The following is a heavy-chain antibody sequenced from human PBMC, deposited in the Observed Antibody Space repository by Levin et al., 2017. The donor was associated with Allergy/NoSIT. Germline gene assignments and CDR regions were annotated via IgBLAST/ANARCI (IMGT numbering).Heavy chain of an antibody. J-gene: IGHJ4*02. CDR2: ISWNSGSI. V-gene: IGHV3-9*01. CDR1: GFTFDDYA. Sequence: SLKISCAASGFTFDDYAMHWVRQAPGKGLEWVSGISWNSGSIGYADSVKGRFTISRDNAKNSLYLQMNSLRAEDTALYYCAKDSMGSSWYYFDYWGQGTLVTVSS. D-gene: IGHD6-13*01. CDR3: AKDSMGSSWYYFDY.